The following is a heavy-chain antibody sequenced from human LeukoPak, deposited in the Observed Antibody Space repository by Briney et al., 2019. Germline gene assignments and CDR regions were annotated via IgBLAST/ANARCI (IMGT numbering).Heavy chain of an antibody. D-gene: IGHD3-16*01. Sequence: GGSLRLSCAASGFTFSSYAMSWVRQAPGKGLEWVSAISGSALSTYYADSVKGRFSISRDNAKSSLDLQMDSLRAEDAAVYYCARAMSTFGGVRNYFDSWGQGTLVTVSS. J-gene: IGHJ4*02. CDR3: ARAMSTFGGVRNYFDS. CDR2: ISGSALST. V-gene: IGHV3-23*01. CDR1: GFTFSSYA.